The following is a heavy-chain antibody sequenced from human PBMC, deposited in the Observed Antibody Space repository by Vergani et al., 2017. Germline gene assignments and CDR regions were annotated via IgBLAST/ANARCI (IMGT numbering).Heavy chain of an antibody. CDR3: ARGGYCSGGSCYSLWWFDP. CDR1: GDSVISTDYH. CDR2: MDYSGST. Sequence: QVQLQESGPGLVKPSETLSLTCTVSGDSVISTDYHWGWIRQPPGKGLEWIGSMDYSGSTYYNPSLKSRVTISVDTSKNQFSLKLSSVTAADTAVYYCARGGYCSGGSCYSLWWFDPWGQGTLVTVSS. J-gene: IGHJ5*02. V-gene: IGHV4-39*07. D-gene: IGHD2-15*01.